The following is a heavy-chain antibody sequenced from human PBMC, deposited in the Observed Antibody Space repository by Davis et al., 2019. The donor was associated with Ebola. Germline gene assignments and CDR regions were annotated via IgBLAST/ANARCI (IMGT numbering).Heavy chain of an antibody. D-gene: IGHD2-2*01. CDR2: ISSSGRTI. V-gene: IGHV3-11*01. CDR1: GFTVSSNY. J-gene: IGHJ6*02. CDR3: ARDRVFRTSSFGSYFYYGMDV. Sequence: PGGSLRLSCAASGFTVSSNYMSWIRQAPGKGLEWVSYISSSGRTIYYADSVKGRFTISRDNAKNSLYLQMNSLRAEDTAVYYCARDRVFRTSSFGSYFYYGMDVWGQGTTVTVSS.